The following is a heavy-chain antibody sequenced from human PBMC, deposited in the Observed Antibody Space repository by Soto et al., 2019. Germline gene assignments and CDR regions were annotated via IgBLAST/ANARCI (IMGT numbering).Heavy chain of an antibody. CDR3: VKGAWLDY. J-gene: IGHJ4*02. V-gene: IGHV3-23*01. CDR2: IRGSSGST. CDR1: GFTFSTFD. Sequence: EVQLLESGVGLVQPGGSLILSCAASGFTFSTFDMTWVRQPPGKGLEWVSLIRGSSGSTYYADSVKGRFTISKDNSKNTLYLQMNSLRAEDTAVYFCVKGAWLDYWGQGNMVTVSS.